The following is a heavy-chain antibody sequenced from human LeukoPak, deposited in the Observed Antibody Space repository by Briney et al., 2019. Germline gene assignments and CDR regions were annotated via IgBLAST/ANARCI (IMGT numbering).Heavy chain of an antibody. Sequence: GGSLRLSCVATGFRFSEFGMHWVRQAPGKGLEWVAFIRADESERYYIDSLRGRFTISRDNSKNTLFLQMTSLRGDDSAIYYCASGAKVAFDIWGQGTTVTVSS. CDR3: ASGAKVAFDI. CDR1: GFRFSEFG. CDR2: IRADESER. V-gene: IGHV3-30*02. D-gene: IGHD4-17*01. J-gene: IGHJ3*02.